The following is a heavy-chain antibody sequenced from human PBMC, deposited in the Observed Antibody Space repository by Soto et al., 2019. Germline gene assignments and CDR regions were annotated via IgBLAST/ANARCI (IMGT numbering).Heavy chain of an antibody. CDR1: GYIFHNYW. Sequence: GESLKISCQASGYIFHNYWTGWVRQMPGKGLEWLGIIYPGDSNIRYNPSFQGQVTISADKSLSTTYLHWSSLKASDTAMYYCARQRYLDYWGQGTLVTVSS. CDR3: ARQRYLDY. D-gene: IGHD2-2*01. J-gene: IGHJ4*02. CDR2: IYPGDSNI. V-gene: IGHV5-51*01.